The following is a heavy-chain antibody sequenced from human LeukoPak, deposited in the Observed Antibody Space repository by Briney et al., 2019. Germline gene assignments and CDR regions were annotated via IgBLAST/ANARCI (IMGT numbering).Heavy chain of an antibody. CDR2: INHSGST. D-gene: IGHD6-13*01. J-gene: IGHJ5*02. V-gene: IGHV4-34*01. CDR3: ARDGHIAAAGYNWFDP. Sequence: SETLSLTCAVYGGSFSGYYWSWIRQPPGKGLEWIGEINHSGSTNCNPSLKSRVTISVDTSKNQFSLKLSSVTAADTAVYYCARDGHIAAAGYNWFDPWGQGTLVTVSS. CDR1: GGSFSGYY.